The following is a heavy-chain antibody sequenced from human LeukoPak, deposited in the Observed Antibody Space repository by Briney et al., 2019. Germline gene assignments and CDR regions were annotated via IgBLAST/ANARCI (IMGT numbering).Heavy chain of an antibody. J-gene: IGHJ4*02. CDR3: ARGASYAYYYDSSGYV. V-gene: IGHV4-61*01. CDR2: IYYSGST. Sequence: SQTLSLTCAISGDSVSSNSAAWNWIRQPPGKGLEWIGYIYYSGSTNYNPSLKSRVTISVDTSKNQFSLKLSSVTAADTAVYYCARGASYAYYYDSSGYVWGQGTLVTVSS. CDR1: GDSVSSNSAA. D-gene: IGHD3-22*01.